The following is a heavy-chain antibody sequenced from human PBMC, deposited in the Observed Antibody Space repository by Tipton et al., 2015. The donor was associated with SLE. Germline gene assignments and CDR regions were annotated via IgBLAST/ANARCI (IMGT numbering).Heavy chain of an antibody. CDR1: GGSFSGYY. D-gene: IGHD3-3*01. V-gene: IGHV4-34*01. CDR3: ARRGITIFGVVTSWYFDL. Sequence: TLSLTCAVYGGSFSGYYWSWIRQPPGKGLEWIAEINHSGSTNYNPSLKSRVTISVDTFKNHFSLKLSSVTAADTAVYYCARRGITIFGVVTSWYFDLWGQGTLVTVSS. CDR2: INHSGST. J-gene: IGHJ2*01.